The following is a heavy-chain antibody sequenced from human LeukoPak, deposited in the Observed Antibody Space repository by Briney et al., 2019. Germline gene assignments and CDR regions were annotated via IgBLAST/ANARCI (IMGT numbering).Heavy chain of an antibody. CDR2: IWYDGNNK. Sequence: GGSLRLSCAASGFTFSSYGMHWVRQAPGKGLEWVAVIWYDGNNKYYADSVKGRFTISRDNSKNTLYLQMNSLRAEDTAVYYCARSTSSEYDIYHFDYRGQGTLVTVSS. CDR1: GFTFSSYG. V-gene: IGHV3-33*01. D-gene: IGHD3-9*01. CDR3: ARSTSSEYDIYHFDY. J-gene: IGHJ4*02.